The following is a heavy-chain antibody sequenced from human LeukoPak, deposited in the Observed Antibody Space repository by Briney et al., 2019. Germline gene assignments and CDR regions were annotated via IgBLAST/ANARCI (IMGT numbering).Heavy chain of an antibody. CDR1: GGSFSGYY. CDR2: INHSGST. CDR3: ARGDGSGSNYYFDY. D-gene: IGHD3-10*01. V-gene: IGHV4-34*01. Sequence: SETLSLTCAVYGGSFSGYYWSWIRQPPGKGLEWIGEINHSGSTNYNPSLKSRVTISVDTSKNQFSLKLSSVTAADTAVYYCARGDGSGSNYYFDYWGQGTLVTVSS. J-gene: IGHJ4*02.